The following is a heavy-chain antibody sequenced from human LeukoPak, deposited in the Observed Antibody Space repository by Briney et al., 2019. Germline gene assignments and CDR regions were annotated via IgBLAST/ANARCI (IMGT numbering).Heavy chain of an antibody. Sequence: ASVKVSCKASGGTFSSYAISWVRQAPGQGLEWMGGIIPIFGTSNYEKKFQGRAKLTTDESTSTAYMEPSSLRSEDTAVYYCAGRLSDEIFGVVTKFAPWGQGTLVTVSS. CDR1: GGTFSSYA. J-gene: IGHJ5*02. CDR3: AGRLSDEIFGVVTKFAP. V-gene: IGHV1-69*05. D-gene: IGHD3-3*01. CDR2: IIPIFGTS.